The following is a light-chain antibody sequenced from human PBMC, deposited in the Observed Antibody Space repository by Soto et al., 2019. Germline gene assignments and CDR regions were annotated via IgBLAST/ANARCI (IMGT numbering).Light chain of an antibody. V-gene: IGKV1-5*03. CDR1: QSISSW. Sequence: DIQMTQSPSTLSASVGDRVTITCRASQSISSWFAWYQQKPGKAPKLLIYQASSLESGVPSRFSGSGSGTEFTLTISSLQPEDFATYYCQQYNINSETFGQGTKVEIK. CDR3: QQYNINSET. J-gene: IGKJ1*01. CDR2: QAS.